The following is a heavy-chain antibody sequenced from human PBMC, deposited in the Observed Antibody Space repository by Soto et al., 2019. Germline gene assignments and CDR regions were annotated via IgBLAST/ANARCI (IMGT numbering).Heavy chain of an antibody. Sequence: SETLCVTCTFSGASINIGGYYWSWIRQLPGKGLEWIGYIYFRGSTYYNPSLESRVTISLDTSQNQLSLKLSSVTAADTAVYYCASGNEWEVLLAYWGRGTMVTVSS. CDR1: GASINIGGYY. J-gene: IGHJ4*02. V-gene: IGHV4-31*03. CDR2: IYFRGST. D-gene: IGHD1-26*01. CDR3: ASGNEWEVLLAY.